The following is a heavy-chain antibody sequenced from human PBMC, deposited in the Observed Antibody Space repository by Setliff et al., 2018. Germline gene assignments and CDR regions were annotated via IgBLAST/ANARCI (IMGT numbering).Heavy chain of an antibody. Sequence: ASVKVSCKVSGYTLTELSMHWVRQAPGKGLEWMGWINPNSGNTGYAQNFQGRVTMTRNTSISTAYMELSSLRFEDTAVYYCARGPRHNFWSGYYLVAVNYWGQGTLVTVSS. D-gene: IGHD3-3*01. J-gene: IGHJ4*02. CDR1: GYTLTELS. CDR2: INPNSGNT. CDR3: ARGPRHNFWSGYYLVAVNY. V-gene: IGHV1-8*01.